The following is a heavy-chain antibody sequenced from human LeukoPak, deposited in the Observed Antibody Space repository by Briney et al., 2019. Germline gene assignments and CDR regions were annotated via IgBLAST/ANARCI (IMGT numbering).Heavy chain of an antibody. CDR2: ISSSSSTI. J-gene: IGHJ4*02. CDR1: GFTSSTSS. V-gene: IGHV3-48*04. Sequence: PGGSLRLSCAASGFTSSTSSMNWVRQAPGRGLEWVSYISSSSSTIHYADSVKGRFTISRDNAKNSLFLQMNSLTAEDTAVYYCARDRGGYSDYWGQGTLVTVSS. CDR3: ARDRGGYSDY.